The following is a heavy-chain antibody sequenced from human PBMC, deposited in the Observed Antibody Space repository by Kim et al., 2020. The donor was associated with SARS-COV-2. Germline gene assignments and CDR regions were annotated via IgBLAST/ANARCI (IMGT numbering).Heavy chain of an antibody. D-gene: IGHD3-16*01. CDR3: ARDRGGTGAVFDY. J-gene: IGHJ4*02. Sequence: YADSVNARFNITRDNSKTTVYLQMNSLRAEDTAVYFCARDRGGTGAVFDYWGQGTLVTVSS. V-gene: IGHV3-53*01.